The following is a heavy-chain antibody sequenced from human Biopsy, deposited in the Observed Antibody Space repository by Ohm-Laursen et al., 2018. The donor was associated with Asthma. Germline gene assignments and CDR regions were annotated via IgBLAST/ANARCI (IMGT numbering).Heavy chain of an antibody. CDR3: ARAVDYSHYYGIDV. J-gene: IGHJ6*02. Sequence: SSVKVSCKTSGYNFNSAGITWVRQAPGQGLEWMGWISVYNGNTKVARKLQDRVTMITDTSTSTAYMELRSLRSDDTAVYFCARAVDYSHYYGIDVWGQGTTVTVS. CDR1: GYNFNSAG. V-gene: IGHV1-18*01. CDR2: ISVYNGNT. D-gene: IGHD3-10*01.